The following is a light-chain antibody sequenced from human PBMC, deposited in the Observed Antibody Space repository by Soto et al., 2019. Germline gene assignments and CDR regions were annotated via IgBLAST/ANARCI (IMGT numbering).Light chain of an antibody. CDR2: GAS. J-gene: IGKJ1*01. CDR3: KQYGSSRT. Sequence: EIVFTQAPGTLSLSPGERATLSCRASQSVSSSYLAWYQHKPGQAPGLLIYGASSRATGIPDRFSGSGSGTDFTLTISRLEPEDFAVYYCKQYGSSRTFGQGTKVEIK. V-gene: IGKV3-20*01. CDR1: QSVSSSY.